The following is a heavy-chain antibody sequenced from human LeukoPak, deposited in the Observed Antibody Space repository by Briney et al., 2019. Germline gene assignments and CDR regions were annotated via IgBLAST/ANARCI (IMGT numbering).Heavy chain of an antibody. Sequence: GGSLRLSCAASGFTFSIYWMSWVRQAPGKGLEWVANIKQDGSEKYYVDSVKGRFTISRDNAKNSLYLQMNSLRPEDTAVYYCARKGGYSYGYYYYYMDVWGKGTTVTISS. CDR3: ARKGGYSYGYYYYYMDV. CDR2: IKQDGSEK. D-gene: IGHD5-18*01. V-gene: IGHV3-7*01. J-gene: IGHJ6*03. CDR1: GFTFSIYW.